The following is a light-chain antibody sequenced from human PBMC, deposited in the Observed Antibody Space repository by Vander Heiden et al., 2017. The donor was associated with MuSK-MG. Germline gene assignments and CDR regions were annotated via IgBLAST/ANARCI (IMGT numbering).Light chain of an antibody. J-gene: IGKJ2*01. CDR3: QQDDYLPYT. CDR1: QDIRKY. CDR2: HAS. Sequence: DIQMTQSPSSLSASVGDRVAFTCQASQDIRKYLNWYQQKPGKAPKLLIYHASNSETGVPSRFSGSGSATEYTFTISVLPPEDVATYYCQQDDYLPYTFGQGTKMEI. V-gene: IGKV1-33*01.